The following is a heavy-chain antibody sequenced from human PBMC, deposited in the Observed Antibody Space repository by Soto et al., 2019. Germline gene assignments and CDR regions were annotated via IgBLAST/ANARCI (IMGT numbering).Heavy chain of an antibody. CDR3: VRDQKYFRVNGNWFDS. CDR1: GYTSSDFG. D-gene: IGHD2-2*01. J-gene: IGHJ5*01. Sequence: SVKVSCKASGYTSSDFGISWVRQAPGQGLEWMGWVSGNNGASNPAPKVQGRITMTLDTSTGVSYMALRSLRSDDTAIYYCVRDQKYFRVNGNWFDSWGQGTLVTV. CDR2: VSGNNGAS. V-gene: IGHV1-18*04.